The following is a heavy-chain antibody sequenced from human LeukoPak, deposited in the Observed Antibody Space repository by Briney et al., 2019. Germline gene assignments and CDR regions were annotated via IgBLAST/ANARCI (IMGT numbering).Heavy chain of an antibody. J-gene: IGHJ4*02. V-gene: IGHV1-18*01. CDR1: VDTFTIYG. Sequence: ASVSVSCKSSVDTFTIYGISWVRQAPGQGREWRGWISAYNGNTNYTQKLQGRVTMTTDTYTSTAYMELRSLRSDDTAVYYCARESDSSSWYYFDYWGQGTLVTVSS. D-gene: IGHD6-13*01. CDR2: ISAYNGNT. CDR3: ARESDSSSWYYFDY.